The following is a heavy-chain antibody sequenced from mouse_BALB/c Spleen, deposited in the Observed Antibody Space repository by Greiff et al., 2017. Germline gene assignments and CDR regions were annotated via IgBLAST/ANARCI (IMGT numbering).Heavy chain of an antibody. CDR1: GYSITSGYY. CDR3: AREGVRQAWFAY. V-gene: IGHV3-6*02. Sequence: EVKLLESGPGLVKPSQSLSLTCSVTGYSITSGYYWNWIRQFPGNKLEWMGYISYDGSNNYNPSLKNRISITRDTSKNQFFLKLNSVTTEDTATYYCAREGVRQAWFAYWGQGTLVTVSA. CDR2: ISYDGSN. D-gene: IGHD2-14*01. J-gene: IGHJ3*01.